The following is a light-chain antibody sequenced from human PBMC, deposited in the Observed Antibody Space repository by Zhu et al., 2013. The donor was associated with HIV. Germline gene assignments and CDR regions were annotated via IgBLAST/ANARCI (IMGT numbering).Light chain of an antibody. Sequence: EIVMTQSPATLSVSPGERATLSCRASQSLSSNLAWYQQKPGQAPRLLIYGASTRATGIPARFSGSGSGTEFTLTISSLQSEDFAVYYCQQYNNWPQTFGQGTKVEIK. CDR2: GAS. CDR3: QQYNNWPQT. V-gene: IGKV3-15*01. CDR1: QSLSSN. J-gene: IGKJ1*01.